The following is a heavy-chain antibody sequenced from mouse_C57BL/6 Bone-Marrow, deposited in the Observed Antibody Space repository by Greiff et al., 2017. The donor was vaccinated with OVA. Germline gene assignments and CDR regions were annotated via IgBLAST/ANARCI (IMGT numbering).Heavy chain of an antibody. CDR2: IYPRSGNT. CDR1: GYTFTSSG. CDR3: ARGGLRRRFAY. Sequence: VQLQQSGAELARPGASVKLSCKASGYTFTSSGISWVKQRTGQGLEWIGEIYPRSGNTYYNEKFKGKATLTADKSSSTAYMELRSLTSEDSAVYVCARGGLRRRFAYWGQGTLVTVSA. J-gene: IGHJ3*01. D-gene: IGHD2-4*01. V-gene: IGHV1-81*01.